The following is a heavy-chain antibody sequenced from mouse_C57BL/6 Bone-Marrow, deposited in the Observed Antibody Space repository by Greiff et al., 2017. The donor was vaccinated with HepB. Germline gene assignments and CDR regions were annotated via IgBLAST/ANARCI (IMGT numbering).Heavy chain of an antibody. V-gene: IGHV1-81*01. CDR2: IYPRSGNT. CDR1: GYTFTSYG. D-gene: IGHD1-1*01. CDR3: ACYYYGRTRYFDV. Sequence: QVQLQQSGAELARPGASVKLSCKASGYTFTSYGISWVKQRTGQGLEWIGEIYPRSGNTYYNEKFKGKATLTADKSSSTAYMELRSLTSEDSAVYFCACYYYGRTRYFDVWGTGTTVTVSS. J-gene: IGHJ1*03.